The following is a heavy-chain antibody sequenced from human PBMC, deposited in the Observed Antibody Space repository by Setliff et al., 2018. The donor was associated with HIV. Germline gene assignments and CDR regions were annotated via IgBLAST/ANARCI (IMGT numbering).Heavy chain of an antibody. V-gene: IGHV3-30*02. CDR1: GLTISSYH. Sequence: PGGSLRLSCAASGLTISSYHIHWVRQAPGKGLEWVAFVRHDGDVQIYADSVKGRFTASRDNPKNTVSLQLNSLRAEDTAVYYCARVGNGYYELQFWGQGTLVTSPQ. CDR2: VRHDGDVQ. D-gene: IGHD5-18*01. J-gene: IGHJ4*01. CDR3: ARVGNGYYELQF.